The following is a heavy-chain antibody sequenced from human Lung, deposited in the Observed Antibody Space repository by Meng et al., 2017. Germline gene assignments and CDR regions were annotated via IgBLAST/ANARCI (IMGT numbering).Heavy chain of an antibody. D-gene: IGHD1/OR15-1a*01. CDR1: GGSFSGYY. Sequence: QGPLTHLGAGLLKPSATLAFICAVYGGSFSGYYWSWIRQPPGKGLEWIGEINHSGSTNYNPSLKSRVTISVDTSKNQFSLKLSSVTAADTAVYYCARPKQANWYFDLWGRGTLVTVSS. CDR2: INHSGST. J-gene: IGHJ2*01. V-gene: IGHV4-34*01. CDR3: ARPKQANWYFDL.